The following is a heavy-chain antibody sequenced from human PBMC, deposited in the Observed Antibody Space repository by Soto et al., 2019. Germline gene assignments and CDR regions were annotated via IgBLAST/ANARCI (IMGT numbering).Heavy chain of an antibody. CDR3: AKVLSGGEIDY. CDR1: GFTFSSYG. D-gene: IGHD2-21*01. CDR2: ISYDGSNK. V-gene: IGHV3-30*18. J-gene: IGHJ4*02. Sequence: EGSLRLSCAASGFTFSSYGMHWVRQAPGKGLEWVAVISYDGSNKYYADSVKGRFTISRDNSKNTLYLQMNSLRAEDTAVYYCAKVLSGGEIDYWGQGTLVTVSS.